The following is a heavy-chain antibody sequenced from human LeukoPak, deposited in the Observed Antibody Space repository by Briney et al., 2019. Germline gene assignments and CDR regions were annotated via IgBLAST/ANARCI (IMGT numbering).Heavy chain of an antibody. J-gene: IGHJ4*02. Sequence: GGSLRLSCAASGFTFSSYWMSWVRQAPGKGLEWVANIKQDGSEKYYVDSVKGRFTISRDNAKNPLYLQMNSLRAEDTAAYYCARSRKHIVVVTATHFDYWGQGTLVTVSS. V-gene: IGHV3-7*05. CDR2: IKQDGSEK. CDR3: ARSRKHIVVVTATHFDY. D-gene: IGHD2-21*02. CDR1: GFTFSSYW.